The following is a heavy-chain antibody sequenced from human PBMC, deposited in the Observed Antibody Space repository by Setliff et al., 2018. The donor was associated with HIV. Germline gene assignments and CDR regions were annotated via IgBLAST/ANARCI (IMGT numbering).Heavy chain of an antibody. CDR1: GGTFSGHA. CDR3: ARAEFLGPESDFDI. J-gene: IGHJ3*02. D-gene: IGHD3-10*01. Sequence: SVKVSCKAAGGTFSGHAINWVRQAPGQGVEWMGEIIPLFGTAHYAQRFQGRVTITADHSTSTAYMELRSLRSDDTAVYYCARAEFLGPESDFDIWGQGTMVTVSS. V-gene: IGHV1-69*13. CDR2: IIPLFGTA.